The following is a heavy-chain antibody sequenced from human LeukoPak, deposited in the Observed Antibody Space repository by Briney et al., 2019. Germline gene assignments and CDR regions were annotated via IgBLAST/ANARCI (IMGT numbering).Heavy chain of an antibody. J-gene: IGHJ4*02. CDR3: AKDLGSSRPRGDC. CDR2: IYHSGST. D-gene: IGHD6-6*01. V-gene: IGHV4-4*02. CDR1: GGSISSSNW. Sequence: PSETLSLTCAVSGGSISSSNWWSWVRQPPGKGLEWIGEIYHSGSTNYNPSLKSRVTISVDKSKNQFSLKLSSVTAADTAVYYCAKDLGSSRPRGDCWGQGTLVTVSS.